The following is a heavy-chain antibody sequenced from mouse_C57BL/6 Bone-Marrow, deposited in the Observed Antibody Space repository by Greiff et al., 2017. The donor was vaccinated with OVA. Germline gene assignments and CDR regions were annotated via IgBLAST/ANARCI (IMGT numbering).Heavy chain of an antibody. D-gene: IGHD2-1*01. Sequence: QVQLKESGPELVKPGASVKISCKASGYAFSSSWMNWVKQRPGKGLEWIGRIYPGDGDTNYNGKFKGKATLTADKSSSTAYMQLSSLTSEDSAVYFCARRGIYYGNLYWYFDVWGTGTTVTVSS. CDR1: GYAFSSSW. J-gene: IGHJ1*03. V-gene: IGHV1-82*01. CDR2: IYPGDGDT. CDR3: ARRGIYYGNLYWYFDV.